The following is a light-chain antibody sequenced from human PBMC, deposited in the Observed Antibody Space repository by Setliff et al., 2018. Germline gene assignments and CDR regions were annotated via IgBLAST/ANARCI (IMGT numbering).Light chain of an antibody. CDR2: EVS. V-gene: IGLV2-14*01. CDR1: SSDVGYYNY. J-gene: IGLJ1*01. Sequence: QSALTQPASVSGSPGQSITISCTGTSSDVGYYNYVSWYQHHPGRAPKLVIYEVSNRPSGVSNRFSGSKSVNTASLTISGLQAEDEADYYCSSFRSIATPEVFGTGTKVTV. CDR3: SSFRSIATPEV.